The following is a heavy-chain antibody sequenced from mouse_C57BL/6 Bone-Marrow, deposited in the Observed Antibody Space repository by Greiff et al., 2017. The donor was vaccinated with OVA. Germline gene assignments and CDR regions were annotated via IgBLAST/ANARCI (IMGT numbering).Heavy chain of an antibody. D-gene: IGHD1-1*01. Sequence: EVMLVESGEGLVKPGGSLKLSCAASGFTFSSYAMSWVRQTPEKRLEWVAYISSGGDYIYYADTVTGRFTISRDNARNTMYLQMSSLKSEDTAMYYCTRDYYGSSPWYFDVWGTGTTVTVSS. CDR1: GFTFSSYA. CDR2: ISSGGDYI. CDR3: TRDYYGSSPWYFDV. V-gene: IGHV5-9-1*02. J-gene: IGHJ1*03.